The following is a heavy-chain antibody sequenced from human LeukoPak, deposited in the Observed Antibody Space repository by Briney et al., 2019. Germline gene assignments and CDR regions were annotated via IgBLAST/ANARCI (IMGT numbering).Heavy chain of an antibody. CDR3: ARDRTVRGVRYGMDV. Sequence: PGGSLRLSCAASGFTFSSYDMLWVRHATGEGLEWVSAIGTAGDTYYPGSVKGRFTISRENAKNSLYLQMNSLRAGDTAVYYCARDRTVRGVRYGMDVWGQGTTVTVSS. J-gene: IGHJ6*02. V-gene: IGHV3-13*01. CDR1: GFTFSSYD. CDR2: IGTAGDT. D-gene: IGHD3-10*01.